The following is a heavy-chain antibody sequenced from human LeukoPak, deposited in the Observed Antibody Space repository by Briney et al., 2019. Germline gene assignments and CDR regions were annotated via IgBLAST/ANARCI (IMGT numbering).Heavy chain of an antibody. V-gene: IGHV3-48*01. J-gene: IGHJ6*03. CDR1: GFTFSSYS. CDR2: ISSSSSTI. D-gene: IGHD2-15*01. Sequence: GGSLRLSCAASGFTFSSYSMDWVRQAPGKGLEWVSYISSSSSTIYYADSVKGRFTISRDNAKNSLYLQMNSLRAEDTAVYYCARDEVAYYYYYYMDVWGKGTTVTVSS. CDR3: ARDEVAYYYYYYMDV.